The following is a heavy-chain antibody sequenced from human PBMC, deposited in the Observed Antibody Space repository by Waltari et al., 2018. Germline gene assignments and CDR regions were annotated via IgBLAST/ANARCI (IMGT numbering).Heavy chain of an antibody. J-gene: IGHJ3*02. CDR3: ARDPGYSARQVFDI. Sequence: EEHLVESGGGLVQPGGSLRLSCVASGFTFSSYRLPWVRQTPRAGLVWVSRINTDGTGINYADSVKGRFTISRDNAKNTLYLQMSSLRAEDSALYYCARDPGYSARQVFDIWGQGTAVIVSS. V-gene: IGHV3-74*01. CDR2: INTDGTGI. CDR1: GFTFSSYR. D-gene: IGHD5-12*01.